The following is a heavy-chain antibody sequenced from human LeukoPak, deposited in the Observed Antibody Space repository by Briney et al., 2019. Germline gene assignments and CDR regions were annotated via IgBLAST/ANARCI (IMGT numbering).Heavy chain of an antibody. Sequence: PGGSLRLSCAASGFTFSDYYMSWIRQDPGKGLEWVSYISSSGSTIYYADSVKGRFTISRDNAKNSLYLQMNSLRAEDTAVYYCARPMEPQVDIVADYWGQGTLVTVSS. CDR2: ISSSGSTI. CDR3: ARPMEPQVDIVADY. D-gene: IGHD5-12*01. V-gene: IGHV3-11*04. CDR1: GFTFSDYY. J-gene: IGHJ4*02.